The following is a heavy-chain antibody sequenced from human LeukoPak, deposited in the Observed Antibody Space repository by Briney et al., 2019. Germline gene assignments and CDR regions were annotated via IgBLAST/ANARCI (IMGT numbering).Heavy chain of an antibody. Sequence: SETLSLTCTVSGGSISSYYWSWIRQPPGKGLEWIGYIYYSGSTNYNPSLKSRVTISVDTSKNQFPLKLSSVTAADTAVYYCAIGGGSYHFDYWGQGTLVTVSS. CDR2: IYYSGST. V-gene: IGHV4-59*01. D-gene: IGHD1-26*01. CDR3: AIGGGSYHFDY. CDR1: GGSISSYY. J-gene: IGHJ4*02.